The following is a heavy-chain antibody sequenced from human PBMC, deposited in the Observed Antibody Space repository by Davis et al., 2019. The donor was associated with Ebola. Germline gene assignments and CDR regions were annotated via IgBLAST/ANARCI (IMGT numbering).Heavy chain of an antibody. V-gene: IGHV1-69*13. CDR2: IIPIFGKA. CDR3: CRGGSSSWYIA. CDR1: GGTFSSYA. J-gene: IGHJ5*02. D-gene: IGHD6-13*01. Sequence: LVKVSCKASGGTFSSYAISRVRQVSGQGLEWMGGIIPIFGKAIYAQKFQGRVTINADESTSTAYMELSSLTSEDTAVYYCCRGGSSSWYIAWGQGTLVTVSS.